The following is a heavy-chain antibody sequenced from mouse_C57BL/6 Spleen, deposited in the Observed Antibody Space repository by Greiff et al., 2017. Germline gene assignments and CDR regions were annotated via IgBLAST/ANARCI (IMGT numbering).Heavy chain of an antibody. CDR3: ATNYSGTRDY. Sequence: VQLQESGPELVKPGASVKISCTASGYAFSSSWMNWVKQWPGKGLEWIGRIYPGDGDTNYNGKFKGKATLTADKSSSTAYMQLSSLTSEDSAVYYCATNYSGTRDYWGQGTTLTVSS. J-gene: IGHJ2*01. D-gene: IGHD1-1*01. CDR2: IYPGDGDT. CDR1: GYAFSSSW. V-gene: IGHV1-82*01.